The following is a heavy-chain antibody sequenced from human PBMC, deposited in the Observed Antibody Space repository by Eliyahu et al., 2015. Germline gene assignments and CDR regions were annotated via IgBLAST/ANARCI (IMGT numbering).Heavy chain of an antibody. CDR2: INXDGXTT. CDR3: ARLSSAALGP. J-gene: IGHJ5*02. D-gene: IGHD6-13*01. Sequence: EVXLVESGGGFVQPGGSLXXSCXASGFTFSTDWMHWVRQAPXRGLVWVSLINXDGXTTYYADSVKGRFTISRDNAKNTLYLQMNNLRAEDTAVYYCARLSSAALGPWGQGTLVTVSS. CDR1: GFTFSTDW. V-gene: IGHV3-74*01.